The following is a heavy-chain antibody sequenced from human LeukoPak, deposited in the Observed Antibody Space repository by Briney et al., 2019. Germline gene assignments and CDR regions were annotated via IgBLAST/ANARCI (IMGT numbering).Heavy chain of an antibody. Sequence: SVTLSLTCAVYGGTFSGYYWSWIRQPPGKGLVWIGEINHSGSTNYNPALKSRVTISVDTSKNQFSLKLSSVTAADTAVYYCARGSSNWRSGWYPINDYWGQGTLVTVSS. CDR3: ARGSSNWRSGWYPINDY. J-gene: IGHJ4*02. CDR1: GGTFSGYY. D-gene: IGHD6-19*01. V-gene: IGHV4-34*01. CDR2: INHSGST.